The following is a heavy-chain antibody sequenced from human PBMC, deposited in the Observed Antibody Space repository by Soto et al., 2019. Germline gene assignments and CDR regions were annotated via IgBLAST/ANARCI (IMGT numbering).Heavy chain of an antibody. J-gene: IGHJ4*02. Sequence: SETLSLTCTVSGGSISSGGYYWSWIRQHPGKGLEWIGYIYYSGSTYYNPSLKSRVTISVDTSKNQFSLKLSSVTAEDTAVYYCAKDTNKDYDILTGYSPFDYWGQGTLVTVSS. D-gene: IGHD3-9*01. V-gene: IGHV4-31*03. CDR3: AKDTNKDYDILTGYSPFDY. CDR2: IYYSGST. CDR1: GGSISSGGYY.